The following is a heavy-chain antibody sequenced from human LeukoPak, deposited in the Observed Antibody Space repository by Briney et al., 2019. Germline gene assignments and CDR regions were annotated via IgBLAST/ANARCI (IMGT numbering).Heavy chain of an antibody. CDR3: AKGMGFLTSVDY. J-gene: IGHJ4*02. V-gene: IGHV3-13*01. Sequence: PGGSLRLSCAASGFTFSSYDMHWVRQATGKGLEWVSAIGTAGDTYYPGSVKGRFTISRENAKNSLYLQMNSLRVEDTAVYYCAKGMGFLTSVDYWGQGTLVTVSS. CDR1: GFTFSSYD. D-gene: IGHD4-17*01. CDR2: IGTAGDT.